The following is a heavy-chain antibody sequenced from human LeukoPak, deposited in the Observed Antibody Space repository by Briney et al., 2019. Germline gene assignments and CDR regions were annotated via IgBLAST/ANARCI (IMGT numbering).Heavy chain of an antibody. CDR3: ARDVVAARGSFDY. Sequence: SETLSPTCTVSGDSISGFYWSWIRQAAGKGLEWIGHIYTSGNTNYNPSLKSRVTMSVDMSKNQFSLKLRSVTAADTAVYYCARDVVAARGSFDYWGQGTLVTVSS. J-gene: IGHJ4*02. CDR2: IYTSGNT. CDR1: GDSISGFY. D-gene: IGHD2-2*01. V-gene: IGHV4-4*07.